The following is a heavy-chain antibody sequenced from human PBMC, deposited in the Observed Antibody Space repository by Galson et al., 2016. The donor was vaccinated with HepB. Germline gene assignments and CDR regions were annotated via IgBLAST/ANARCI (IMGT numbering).Heavy chain of an antibody. CDR2: ISARADGT. V-gene: IGHV3-23*01. D-gene: IGHD4-23*01. J-gene: IGHJ4*02. CDR1: GFTFSDYP. CDR3: VRDNFADY. Sequence: SLRLSCATSGFTFSDYPMNWVRQAPGKGLQWVSTISARADGTHYEDSVRGRFTISRDNSKNTLSLQINNLGAEDTALYFCVRDNFADYWGQGTLVTVSS.